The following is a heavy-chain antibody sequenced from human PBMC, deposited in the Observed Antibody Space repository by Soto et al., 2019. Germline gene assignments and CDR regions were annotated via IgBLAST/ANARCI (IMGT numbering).Heavy chain of an antibody. Sequence: ASVKVSCKASGSAFKSYDVHWVRQASGQGLEWLGWMNPNTGHSVPSWKFQGRVTLSSNASATTTFMELTNLRSDDTAVYYCAHNDYYGSGRQTYYFDYWGQGTLVTVSS. CDR1: GSAFKSYD. CDR3: AHNDYYGSGRQTYYFDY. D-gene: IGHD3-10*01. CDR2: MNPNTGHS. V-gene: IGHV1-8*01. J-gene: IGHJ4*02.